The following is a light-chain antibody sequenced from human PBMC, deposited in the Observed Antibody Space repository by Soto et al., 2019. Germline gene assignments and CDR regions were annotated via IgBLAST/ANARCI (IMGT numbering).Light chain of an antibody. CDR2: DVS. V-gene: IGLV2-14*01. CDR1: SSDVGGYNY. J-gene: IGLJ2*01. Sequence: QSALTQPASVSGSPGQSITISCTGTSSDVGGYNYVSWYQQHPGKAPKLMIYDVSNRPSGVSNRFSGSKSDNTASLTISGLQAEDEADYYCSSYTSSSPVVFGGGTQLTVL. CDR3: SSYTSSSPVV.